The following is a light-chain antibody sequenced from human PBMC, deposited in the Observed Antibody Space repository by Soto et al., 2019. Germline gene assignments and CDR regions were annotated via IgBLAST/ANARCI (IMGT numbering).Light chain of an antibody. V-gene: IGKV1-8*01. Sequence: AIRMTQSPSSFSASTGDRVTITCRASQGISNYLAWYQQNPGKAPKLLIHGASTLQSGVPSRFSGSGSGTDFTLTISCLQSEDFATYYCQQYYSYPRTFDQGTKVEIK. CDR1: QGISNY. J-gene: IGKJ1*01. CDR3: QQYYSYPRT. CDR2: GAS.